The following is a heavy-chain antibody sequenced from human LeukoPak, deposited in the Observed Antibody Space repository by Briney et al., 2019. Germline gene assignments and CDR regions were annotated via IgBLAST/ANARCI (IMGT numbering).Heavy chain of an antibody. CDR3: TTWAAWATTRDY. J-gene: IGHJ4*02. D-gene: IGHD5-12*01. CDR1: GFTFINAW. CDR2: IKSKTDGGTT. Sequence: GGSLRLSCAASGFTFINAWMTWVRQAPGQGLEWVGHIKSKTDGGTTDYGAPVRGRFTISRDDSKNTLYLQMNSLKNEDTAVYYCTTWAAWATTRDYWGQGTLVTVSS. V-gene: IGHV3-15*01.